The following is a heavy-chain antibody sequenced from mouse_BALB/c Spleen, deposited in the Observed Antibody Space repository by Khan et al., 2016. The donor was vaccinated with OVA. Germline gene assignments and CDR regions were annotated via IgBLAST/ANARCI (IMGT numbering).Heavy chain of an antibody. CDR3: ARPAYDGYYDY. CDR1: GYTFTDYA. J-gene: IGHJ2*01. D-gene: IGHD2-3*01. CDR2: ISTYSGNT. V-gene: IGHV1S137*01. Sequence: QVQLKQSGPELVRHGVSVKISCKGSGYTFTDYAMYWVKQSHAESLEWIGLISTYSGNTNYNQKFKGKATMTVDKSSTTAYMELARLTSEDSAIYYCARPAYDGYYDYWGQGTTLTVSS.